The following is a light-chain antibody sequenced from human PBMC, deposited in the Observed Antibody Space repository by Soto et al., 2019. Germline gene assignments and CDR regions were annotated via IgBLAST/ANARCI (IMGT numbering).Light chain of an antibody. CDR2: EVT. CDR1: TSDVGSYKY. Sequence: QSALTQPASVSGSLGQSITISCTGTTSDVGSYKYVSWYQQHPGKAPKLMIYEVTNRPSGVSNRFSGSKSGNTASLTISGLRAEDEADYFCSSYTDNKNIPDVFGTGTKLTVL. CDR3: SSYTDNKNIPDV. J-gene: IGLJ1*01. V-gene: IGLV2-14*01.